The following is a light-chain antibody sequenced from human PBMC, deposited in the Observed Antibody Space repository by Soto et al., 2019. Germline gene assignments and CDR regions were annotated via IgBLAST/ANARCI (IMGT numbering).Light chain of an antibody. CDR3: SSYTNTSTLV. CDR1: SSDLGAYKY. Sequence: QSVLTQPASVSGSPGQSITISCAGTSSDLGAYKYVSWYQQHPDKAPKLILYEVSRRPSGASNRFSGSKSGNTASLTISGLLAEDEADYSCSSYTNTSTLVFGTGTKVTVL. V-gene: IGLV2-14*03. CDR2: EVS. J-gene: IGLJ1*01.